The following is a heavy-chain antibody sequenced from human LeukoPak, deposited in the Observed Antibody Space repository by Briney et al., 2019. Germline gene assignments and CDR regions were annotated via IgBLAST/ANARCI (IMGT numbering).Heavy chain of an antibody. V-gene: IGHV3-30*02. J-gene: IGHJ4*02. CDR3: AKGFPTVTKWYFDY. CDR1: GFTFSSYG. D-gene: IGHD4-11*01. Sequence: GGSLRLSCAASGFTFSSYGMHWVRQAPGKGLEWVAFIRYDGSNKYYADSVKGRFTISRDNSKNTLYLQMNSLRAEDTAVYYCAKGFPTVTKWYFDYWGQGTLVTVFS. CDR2: IRYDGSNK.